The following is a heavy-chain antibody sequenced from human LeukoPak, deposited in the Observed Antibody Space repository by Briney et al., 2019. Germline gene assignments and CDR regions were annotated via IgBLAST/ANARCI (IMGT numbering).Heavy chain of an antibody. CDR1: GGSISSGSYY. V-gene: IGHV4-61*02. J-gene: IGHJ6*03. CDR2: IYTSGST. CDR3: ARASSGSGSYYSEMLYYYYYMDV. Sequence: SETLSLTCTVSGGSISSGSYYWSWIRQPAGKGLEWIGRIYTSGSTNYNPSLKSRVTISVDTSKKQFSLKLRSVTAADTAVYYCARASSGSGSYYSEMLYYYYYMDVWGKGTTVTISS. D-gene: IGHD3-10*01.